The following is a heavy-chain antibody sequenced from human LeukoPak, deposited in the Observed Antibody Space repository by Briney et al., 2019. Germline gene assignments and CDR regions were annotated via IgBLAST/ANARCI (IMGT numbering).Heavy chain of an antibody. Sequence: GASAKVSCKASGYTFTSYYMHWVRQAPGQGLEWMGIINPSGGSTSYAQKFQGGVTMTRDTSTSTVDMELSSLRSEDTAVYYCAQGYYDSSGYYRHDAFDIWGQGTMVTVSS. J-gene: IGHJ3*02. CDR3: AQGYYDSSGYYRHDAFDI. D-gene: IGHD3-22*01. CDR2: INPSGGST. CDR1: GYTFTSYY. V-gene: IGHV1-46*03.